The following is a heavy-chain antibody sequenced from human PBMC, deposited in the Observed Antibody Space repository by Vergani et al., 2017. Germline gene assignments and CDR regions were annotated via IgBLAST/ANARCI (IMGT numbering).Heavy chain of an antibody. D-gene: IGHD1-1*01. V-gene: IGHV3-72*01. CDR3: VRVKGSNWNDHLYDI. CDR1: GFIFSDHY. Sequence: EVQVVESGGGLVQPGGSLRPSCAASGFIFSDHYMDWVRQAPGKGLEWVARIRNKANDYTTQYAASVKGRFTISRDDSKSYLYLQMNSLQTEDTALYYCVRVKGSNWNDHLYDIWGQGTLVTVSS. CDR2: IRNKANDYTT. J-gene: IGHJ3*02.